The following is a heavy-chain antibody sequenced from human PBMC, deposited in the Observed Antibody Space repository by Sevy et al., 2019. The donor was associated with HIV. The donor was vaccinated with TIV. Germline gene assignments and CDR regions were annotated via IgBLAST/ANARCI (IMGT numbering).Heavy chain of an antibody. CDR2: IYYRGST. D-gene: IGHD4-17*01. V-gene: IGHV4-39*01. Sequence: SETLSLTCTVSGGSVSRSTYYWGWIRQPPGKGLEWIGSIYYRGSTYYNPSLKSRVTISVDTSKNQFSLKLSSVTAADTAVYYCARHSSMTTVTMNYWGQGTLVTVSS. CDR3: ARHSSMTTVTMNY. CDR1: GGSVSRSTYY. J-gene: IGHJ4*02.